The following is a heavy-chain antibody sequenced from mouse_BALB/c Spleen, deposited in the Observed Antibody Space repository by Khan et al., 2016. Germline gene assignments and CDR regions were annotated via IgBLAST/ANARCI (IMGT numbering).Heavy chain of an antibody. CDR3: ARIGSSTYWYFDV. CDR2: ISSGGST. V-gene: IGHV5-6-5*01. J-gene: IGHJ1*01. Sequence: EVELVESGGGLVKPGGSLKLSCAASGFTFSSYAMSWVRQTPEKRLEWVASISSGGSTYYPDSVKGRFTISRDNARNILYLQMSSLRSEDTAMYXCARIGSSTYWYFDVWGAGTTVTVSS. D-gene: IGHD1-1*01. CDR1: GFTFSSYA.